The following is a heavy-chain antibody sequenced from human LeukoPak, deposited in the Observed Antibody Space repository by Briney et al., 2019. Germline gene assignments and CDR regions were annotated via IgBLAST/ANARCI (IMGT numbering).Heavy chain of an antibody. CDR3: ARQDPTAQYGMGV. V-gene: IGHV4-39*01. J-gene: IGHJ6*02. CDR2: IYYSGST. D-gene: IGHD4-11*01. Sequence: PSETLSLTCTVSGGSISSSSYYWGWIRQPPGKGLEWIGSIYYSGSTYYNPSLKSRVTISVDTSKNQFSLKLSSVTAADTAVYYCARQDPTAQYGMGVWGQGTTVTVSS. CDR1: GGSISSSSYY.